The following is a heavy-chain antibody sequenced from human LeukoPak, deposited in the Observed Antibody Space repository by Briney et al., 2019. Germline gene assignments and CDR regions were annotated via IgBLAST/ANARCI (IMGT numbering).Heavy chain of an antibody. V-gene: IGHV3-21*01. D-gene: IGHD3-16*01. Sequence: GGSLRLSCSASGFTFSDYDMNWVRQAPGKGLGWVSSISYLSSHVYYGDSVKGRFSISGDNAKNSLYLQMNSLGAEDTAIYYCGRAFPPLRTSSAGDLWGQGILVTVSS. CDR1: GFTFSDYD. CDR3: GRAFPPLRTSSAGDL. CDR2: ISYLSSHV. J-gene: IGHJ4*02.